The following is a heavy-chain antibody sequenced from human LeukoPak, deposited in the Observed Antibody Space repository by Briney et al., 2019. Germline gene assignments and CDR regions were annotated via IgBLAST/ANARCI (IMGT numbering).Heavy chain of an antibody. D-gene: IGHD2-21*01. CDR1: GYSISSGYY. V-gene: IGHV4-61*01. CDR2: IYYSGST. J-gene: IGHJ4*02. Sequence: PSETLSLTCAVSGYSISSGYYWNWIRQPPGKGLEWVGYIYYSGSTNYNPSLKSRLSISVDRSKNQFSLKLKSVTAADTAVYYCARDNSALDYWGQGTLVTVSS. CDR3: ARDNSALDY.